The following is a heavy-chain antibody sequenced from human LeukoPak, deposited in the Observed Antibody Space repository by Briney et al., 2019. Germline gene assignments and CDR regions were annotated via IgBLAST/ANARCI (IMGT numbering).Heavy chain of an antibody. CDR2: INHSGST. CDR3: ARYDYGDYGGSSFQH. CDR1: GVSVNSRY. J-gene: IGHJ1*01. V-gene: IGHV4-34*01. D-gene: IGHD4-17*01. Sequence: SETLSLTCSVSGVSVNSRYWSWIRQPPGKGLEWIGEINHSGSTNYNPSLKSRVTISVDTSKNQFSLKLSSVTAADTAVYYCARYDYGDYGGSSFQHWGQGTLVTVSS.